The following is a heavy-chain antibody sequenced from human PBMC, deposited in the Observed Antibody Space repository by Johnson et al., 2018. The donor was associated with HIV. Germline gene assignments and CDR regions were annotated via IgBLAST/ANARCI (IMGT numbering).Heavy chain of an antibody. CDR2: ISYDGSNK. D-gene: IGHD3-9*01. V-gene: IGHV3-30-3*01. CDR1: GFTFSSYT. Sequence: VHLVESGGGLVQPGRSLRLSCAASGFTFSSYTMHWVRQAPGKGLEWVAVISYDGSNKYYADSVKGRFTISRDNSKNTLYLQMNSLRAEDTAVYYCARVLTTRGAFDIWGQGTMVTVSS. CDR3: ARVLTTRGAFDI. J-gene: IGHJ3*02.